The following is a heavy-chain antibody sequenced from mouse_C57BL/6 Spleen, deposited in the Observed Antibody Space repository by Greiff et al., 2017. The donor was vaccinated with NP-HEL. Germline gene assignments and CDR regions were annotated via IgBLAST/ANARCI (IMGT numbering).Heavy chain of an antibody. D-gene: IGHD1-1*01. J-gene: IGHJ2*01. CDR1: GYTFTSYW. CDR3: ARWQIYYGSSLNYFDY. V-gene: IGHV1-53*01. Sequence: VQLQQPGAELVMPGASVKLSCKASGYTFTSYWMHWVKQRPGQGLEWIGNINPSNGGTNYNEKFKSKATLTVDKSSSTAYMQLSSLTSEDSAVYYCARWQIYYGSSLNYFDYWGQGTTLTVSS. CDR2: INPSNGGT.